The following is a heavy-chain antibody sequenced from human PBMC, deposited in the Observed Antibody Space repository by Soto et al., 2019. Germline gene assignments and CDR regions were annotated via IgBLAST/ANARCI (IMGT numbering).Heavy chain of an antibody. V-gene: IGHV3-30-3*01. D-gene: IGHD5-12*01. Sequence: QVQLVESGGGVVQPGRSLRLSCAASGFTFSSYAMHWVRQAPGKGLEWVAVISDDGSNKYYADCVKGRFTISRDNSKNTLYMQMNSLRAEDTAVYYCARLVDIGGHDAFDIWGQGTMVTVSS. CDR1: GFTFSSYA. CDR3: ARLVDIGGHDAFDI. J-gene: IGHJ3*02. CDR2: ISDDGSNK.